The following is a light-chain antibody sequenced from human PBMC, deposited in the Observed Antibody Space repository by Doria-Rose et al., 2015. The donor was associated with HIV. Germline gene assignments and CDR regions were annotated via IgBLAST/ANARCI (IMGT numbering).Light chain of an antibody. CDR1: QRVTSSY. V-gene: IGKV3-20*01. CDR2: DAS. Sequence: TQSPGTLSLSPGDRATLSCRASQRVTSSYLYWYQQKPGHGPRLLIYDASTRATGIPDRFSGSGSGTDFTLTISRLEPEDVAVYYCQQYGTSRGTFGQGTRLEIK. J-gene: IGKJ5*01. CDR3: QQYGTSRGT.